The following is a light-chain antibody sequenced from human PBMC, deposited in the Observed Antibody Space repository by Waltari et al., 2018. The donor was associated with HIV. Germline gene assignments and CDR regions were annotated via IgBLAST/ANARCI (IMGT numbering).Light chain of an antibody. CDR3: QQYESPAPWT. V-gene: IGKV3-20*01. CDR1: DSFKYNY. J-gene: IGKJ1*01. CDR2: ETS. Sequence: IVLTQFPATLSLSPGERATLPCRASDSFKYNYLAWYQQKPGQAPRLLIYETSDRAPGIPDRFSGSVSGRDFTLTIGRVEPEDSAVYFCQQYESPAPWTFGQGTKVEIK.